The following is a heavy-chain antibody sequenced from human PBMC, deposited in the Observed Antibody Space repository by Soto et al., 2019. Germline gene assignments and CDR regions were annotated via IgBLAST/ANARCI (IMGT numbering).Heavy chain of an antibody. CDR2: MSGSGGST. D-gene: IGHD3-10*01. Sequence: EVQLLESGGGLVQPGGSLRLSCAASGFTFSTYAMSWVRQAPGKGLEWVSGMSGSGGSTYYEVSVTGRFTISRDNSKNTRYLQMDSLRAEATAVYYCMNLYSYGSGSYYKWGQGTLVTVSA. CDR1: GFTFSTYA. CDR3: MNLYSYGSGSYYK. J-gene: IGHJ4*02. V-gene: IGHV3-23*01.